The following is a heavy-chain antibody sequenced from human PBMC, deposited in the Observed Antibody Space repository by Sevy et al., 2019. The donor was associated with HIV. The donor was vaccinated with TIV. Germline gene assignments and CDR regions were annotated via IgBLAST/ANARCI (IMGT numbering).Heavy chain of an antibody. D-gene: IGHD3-3*01. V-gene: IGHV3-23*01. Sequence: GGSLRLSCAASGFTFSSYAMSWVRQAPGKGLEWVSAISGSGGSTYYADSVKGRFTISRDNSKNTLYLQMNSLRAEDTAVYYCAKDLQTFGVAHDAFDIWGQGTMVTVSS. CDR2: ISGSGGST. CDR1: GFTFSSYA. CDR3: AKDLQTFGVAHDAFDI. J-gene: IGHJ3*02.